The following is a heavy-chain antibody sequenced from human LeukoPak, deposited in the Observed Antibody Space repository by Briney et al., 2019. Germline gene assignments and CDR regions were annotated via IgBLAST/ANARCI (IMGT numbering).Heavy chain of an antibody. D-gene: IGHD6-13*01. Sequence: GGSLRLSCAASGFTFSSYGMHWVRQAPGKGLEWVAVISYDGSNKYYADSVKGRFTISRDNSKNTLYLQMNSLRAENTAVYYCEREAAAGTHAAEYFQHWGQGTLVTVSP. V-gene: IGHV3-30*03. CDR2: ISYDGSNK. J-gene: IGHJ1*01. CDR1: GFTFSSYG. CDR3: EREAAAGTHAAEYFQH.